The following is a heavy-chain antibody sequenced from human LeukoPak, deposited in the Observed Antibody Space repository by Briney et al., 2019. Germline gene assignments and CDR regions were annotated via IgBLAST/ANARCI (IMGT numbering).Heavy chain of an antibody. Sequence: SETLSLTCTVSGGSISGHYWNWIRQPPGKKLEWIGYVYYTGGTNYNPSLWSRVTISVDTSKNVFSLSLSSVTAADTAVYYCAREIPAAGHFDSWGQGTLVNVSS. CDR2: VYYTGGT. CDR3: AREIPAAGHFDS. CDR1: GGSISGHY. J-gene: IGHJ4*02. D-gene: IGHD6-13*01. V-gene: IGHV4-59*11.